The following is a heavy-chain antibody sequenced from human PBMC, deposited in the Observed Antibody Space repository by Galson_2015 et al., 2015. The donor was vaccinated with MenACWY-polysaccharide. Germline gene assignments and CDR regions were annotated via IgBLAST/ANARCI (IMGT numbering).Heavy chain of an antibody. CDR3: ARIGEGGAVAGIIDY. V-gene: IGHV1-18*01. D-gene: IGHD6-19*01. J-gene: IGHJ4*02. CDR2: ISAYNGNT. CDR1: GYTFTSYG. Sequence: QSGAEVKKPGESLKISCKASGYTFTSYGISWVRQAPGQGLEWMGWISAYNGNTNYAQKLQGRVTMTTDTSTSTAYMELRSLRSDDTAVYYCARIGEGGAVAGIIDYWGQGTLVTVSS.